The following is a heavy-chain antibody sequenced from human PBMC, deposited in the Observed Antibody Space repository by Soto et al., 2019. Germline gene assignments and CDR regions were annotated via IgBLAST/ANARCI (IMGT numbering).Heavy chain of an antibody. V-gene: IGHV1-2*04. CDR1: GYTFTGYY. CDR2: INPNSGGT. Sequence: ASVKVSCKASGYTFTGYYMHWVRQAPGQGLEWMGWINPNSGGTNYAQKFQGWVTMTRDTSISTAYMELSRLRSDDTAVYYCARGISSISNCGGDCFLDAFDIWGQGTMVTVSS. CDR3: ARGISSISNCGGDCFLDAFDI. D-gene: IGHD2-21*02. J-gene: IGHJ3*02.